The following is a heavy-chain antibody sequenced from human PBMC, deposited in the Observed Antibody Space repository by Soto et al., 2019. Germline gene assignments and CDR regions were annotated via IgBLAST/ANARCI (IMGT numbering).Heavy chain of an antibody. Sequence: QVQLRQSGAEVKKPGSSVKVSCKASGGSFSSYALSWVRQAPGQGLEWMGESSPIFGSANYAQKFQGRVTXXADESTRTVYMEMNSLRSEDPAVYYGASSILVTTTSRWFDTWGQGTLVIVSS. CDR2: SSPIFGSA. V-gene: IGHV1-69*12. J-gene: IGHJ5*02. CDR3: ASSILVTTTSRWFDT. D-gene: IGHD2-21*02. CDR1: GGSFSSYA.